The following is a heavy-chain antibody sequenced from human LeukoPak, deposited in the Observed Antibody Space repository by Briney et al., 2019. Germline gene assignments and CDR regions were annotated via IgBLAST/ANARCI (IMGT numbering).Heavy chain of an antibody. CDR3: AGGLSWELPYYFDY. Sequence: SLRLSCAASGFTFSSYGMHWVRQAPGKGLEWVAVIWYDGSNKYYADSVKGRFTISRDNSKNTLDLQMNSLRAEDTAVYYCAGGLSWELPYYFDYWGQGTLVTVSS. CDR2: IWYDGSNK. D-gene: IGHD1-26*01. CDR1: GFTFSSYG. J-gene: IGHJ4*02. V-gene: IGHV3-33*01.